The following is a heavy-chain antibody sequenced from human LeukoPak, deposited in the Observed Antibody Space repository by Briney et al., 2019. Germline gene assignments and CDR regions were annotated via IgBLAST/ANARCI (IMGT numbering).Heavy chain of an antibody. Sequence: PSETLSLTCTVSGYSISSGYYWGWIRQPPGKGLEWIGSIYHSGSTYYNPSLKSRVTISVDTSKNQFSLKLSSVTAADTAVYYCARGRGYSSSWSNYYYYMDVWGKGTTVTISS. CDR2: IYHSGST. CDR3: ARGRGYSSSWSNYYYYMDV. D-gene: IGHD6-13*01. V-gene: IGHV4-38-2*02. CDR1: GYSISSGYY. J-gene: IGHJ6*03.